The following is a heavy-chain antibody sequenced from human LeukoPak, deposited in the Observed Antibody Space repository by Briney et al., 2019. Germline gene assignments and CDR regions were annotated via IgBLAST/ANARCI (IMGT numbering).Heavy chain of an antibody. CDR2: ITPIFGTA. D-gene: IGHD3-10*01. Sequence: SVKVSCKASGGTFSSYAISWVRQAPGQGLEWMGGITPIFGTANYAQKFQGRVTITTDESTSTAYMELSSLRSEDTAVYYCARVSPYYYGSGSLLPYYYYYYMDVWGKGTTVTVSS. CDR3: ARVSPYYYGSGSLLPYYYYYYMDV. V-gene: IGHV1-69*05. J-gene: IGHJ6*03. CDR1: GGTFSSYA.